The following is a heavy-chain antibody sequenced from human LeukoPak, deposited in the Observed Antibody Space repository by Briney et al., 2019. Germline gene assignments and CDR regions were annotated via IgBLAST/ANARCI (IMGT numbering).Heavy chain of an antibody. V-gene: IGHV3-53*01. CDR1: GFTVSSNY. CDR3: ARASPIAAAGYYFDY. CDR2: IYSGGST. Sequence: GGSLRLSCAASGFTVSSNYMSWVRQAPGKGLEWVSVIYSGGSTYYADSVKGRFTISRDNSESTLYLQMNSLRAEDTAVYYCARASPIAAAGYYFDYWGQGTLVTVSS. J-gene: IGHJ4*02. D-gene: IGHD6-13*01.